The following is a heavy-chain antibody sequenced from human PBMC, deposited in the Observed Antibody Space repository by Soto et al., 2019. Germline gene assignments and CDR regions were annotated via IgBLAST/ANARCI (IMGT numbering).Heavy chain of an antibody. D-gene: IGHD6-6*01. V-gene: IGHV3-30-3*01. CDR2: ISYDGSNK. Sequence: PGGSLRLSCAASGFTFSSYAMHWVRQAPGKGLEWVAVISYDGSNKYYADSVKGRFTISRDNSKNTLYLQMNSLRAEDTAVYYCARGYSSSTYYGMDVWGQGTTVTVSS. CDR3: ARGYSSSTYYGMDV. CDR1: GFTFSSYA. J-gene: IGHJ6*02.